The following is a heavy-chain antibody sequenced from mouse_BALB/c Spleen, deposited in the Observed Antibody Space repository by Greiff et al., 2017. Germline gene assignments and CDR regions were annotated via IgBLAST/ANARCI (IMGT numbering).Heavy chain of an antibody. CDR3: TRSNCSYAMDY. D-gene: IGHD4-1*01. V-gene: IGHV1S81*02. J-gene: IGHJ4*01. CDR1: GYTFTSYY. CDR2: INPSNGGT. Sequence: VQLQQSGAELVKPGASVKLSCKASGYTFTSYYMYWVKQRPGQGLEWIGEINPSNGGTNFNEKFKSKATLTVDKSSSTAYMQLSSLTSEDSAVYYCTRSNCSYAMDYWGQGTSVTVSS.